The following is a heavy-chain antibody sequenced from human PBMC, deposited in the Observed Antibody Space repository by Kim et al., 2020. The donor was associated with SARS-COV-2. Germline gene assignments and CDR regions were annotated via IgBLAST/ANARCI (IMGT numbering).Heavy chain of an antibody. Sequence: ASVKVSCKASGYTFTSYAMHWVRQAPGQRLEWMGWINAGNGNTKYSQKFQGRVTITRDTSASTAYMELSSLRSEDTAVYYCASGGSGSYVSLPYYYYGMDVWGQGTTVTVSS. CDR1: GYTFTSYA. J-gene: IGHJ6*02. CDR2: INAGNGNT. V-gene: IGHV1-3*01. CDR3: ASGGSGSYVSLPYYYYGMDV. D-gene: IGHD3-10*01.